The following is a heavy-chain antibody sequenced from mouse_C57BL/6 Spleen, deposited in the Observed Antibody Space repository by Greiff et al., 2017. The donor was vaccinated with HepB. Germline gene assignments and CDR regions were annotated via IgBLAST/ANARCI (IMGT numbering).Heavy chain of an antibody. D-gene: IGHD4-1*01. J-gene: IGHJ1*03. Sequence: EVQLVESEGGLVQPGSSMKLSCTASGFTFSDYYMAWVRQVPEKGLEWVANINYDGSSTYYLDSLKSRFIISRDNAKNILYLQMSSLKSEDTATYYCARVGPWDYFDVWGTGTTVTVSS. V-gene: IGHV5-16*01. CDR3: ARVGPWDYFDV. CDR1: GFTFSDYY. CDR2: INYDGSST.